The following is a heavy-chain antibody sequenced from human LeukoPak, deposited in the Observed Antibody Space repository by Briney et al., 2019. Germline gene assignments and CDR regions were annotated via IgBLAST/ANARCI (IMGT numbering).Heavy chain of an antibody. CDR3: ARTQDRIAARS. D-gene: IGHD6-13*01. CDR2: IYPRDSDT. V-gene: IGHV5-51*01. Sequence: PGESLKISCKGSGYSFTSYWIGWVRQMPGKDLEWMGVIYPRDSDTRYSPSFQGQITISADKSINTAYLQWSSLKASDTAIYYCARTQDRIAARSWGQGTLVTVSS. J-gene: IGHJ4*02. CDR1: GYSFTSYW.